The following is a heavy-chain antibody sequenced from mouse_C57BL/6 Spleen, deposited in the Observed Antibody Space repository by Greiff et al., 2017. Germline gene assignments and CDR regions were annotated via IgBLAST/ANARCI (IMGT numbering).Heavy chain of an antibody. V-gene: IGHV2-3*01. J-gene: IGHJ1*03. CDR1: GFSLTSYG. Sequence: VQLVESGPGLVAPSQCLSITCTVSGFSLTSYGVSWVRQPPGKGLEWLGVIWGDGSRNKHTALISRQSISKDNSKSQVFLKLNSLQTDEAATYYCANWYDGSSYWYFDVWGTGTTGTVSS. CDR2: IWGDGSR. D-gene: IGHD1-1*01. CDR3: ANWYDGSSYWYFDV.